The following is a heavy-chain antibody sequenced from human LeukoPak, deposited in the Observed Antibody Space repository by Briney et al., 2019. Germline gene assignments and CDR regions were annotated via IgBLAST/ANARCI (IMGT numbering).Heavy chain of an antibody. CDR3: ARVRRWGNAFDI. CDR1: GGSISSYY. V-gene: IGHV4-59*01. CDR2: IYYSGST. J-gene: IGHJ3*02. D-gene: IGHD4-23*01. Sequence: SETLSLTCTVSGGSISSYYWSWIRQPPGKGLEWIGYIYYSGSTNYNPSLKSRVTISVDTSRSQFSLKLSSVTAADTAVYYCARVRRWGNAFDIWGQGTMVTVSS.